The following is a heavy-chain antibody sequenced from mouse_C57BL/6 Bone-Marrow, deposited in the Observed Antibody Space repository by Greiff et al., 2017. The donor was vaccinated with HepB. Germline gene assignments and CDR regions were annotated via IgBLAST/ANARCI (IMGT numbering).Heavy chain of an antibody. V-gene: IGHV1-72*01. CDR3: ARVGDYYGSY. CDR1: GYTFTSYW. Sequence: VQLQQPGAELVKPGASVKLSCKASGYTFTSYWMHWVKQRPGRGLEWIGRFDPNSGGTKYNEKFKSKATLTVDKPSSTAYMQLSSLTSEDSAVYYCARVGDYYGSYWGQGTTLTVSS. D-gene: IGHD1-1*01. CDR2: FDPNSGGT. J-gene: IGHJ2*01.